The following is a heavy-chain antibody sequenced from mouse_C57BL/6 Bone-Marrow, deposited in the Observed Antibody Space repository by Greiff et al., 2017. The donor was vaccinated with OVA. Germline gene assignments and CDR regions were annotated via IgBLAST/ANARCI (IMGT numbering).Heavy chain of an antibody. CDR1: GFTFSSYG. Sequence: EVHLVESGGDLVKPGGSLKLSCAASGFTFSSYGMSWVRQTPDKRLEWVATISSGGSYTYYPDSVKGRFTISRDNAKNTLYLQMSSLKCEDTAMYYGARQRKGGYFDYWGQGTTLTVSS. J-gene: IGHJ2*01. V-gene: IGHV5-6*01. CDR2: ISSGGSYT. CDR3: ARQRKGGYFDY.